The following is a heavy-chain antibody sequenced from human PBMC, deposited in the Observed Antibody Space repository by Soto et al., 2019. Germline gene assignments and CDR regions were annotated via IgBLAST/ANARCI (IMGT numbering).Heavy chain of an antibody. CDR2: ISAYNGNT. D-gene: IGHD1-26*01. CDR3: ARDPGNSAGYYYYGMDV. V-gene: IGHV1-18*04. CDR1: GYTFTSYG. Sequence: QVQLVQSGAEVKKPGASVKVYCKASGYTFTSYGISWVRQAPGQGLEWMGWISAYNGNTNYAQKLQGRVTMTTDTSPSTAYMELRSLRSDDTAVYYCARDPGNSAGYYYYGMDVWGQGTTVTVSS. J-gene: IGHJ6*02.